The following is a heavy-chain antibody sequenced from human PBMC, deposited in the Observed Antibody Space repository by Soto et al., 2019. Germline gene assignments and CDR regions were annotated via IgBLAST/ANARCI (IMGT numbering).Heavy chain of an antibody. CDR3: ARNYRGNVDF. CDR2: IYYSGSA. J-gene: IGHJ4*02. V-gene: IGHV4-59*08. Sequence: CIRQPPGKGLEWIGYIYYSGSANYNPSLKSRVTISVDTSKNQFSLKLSSATAADTAVYYCARNYRGNVDFCGQGPLVTVSS. D-gene: IGHD4-17*01.